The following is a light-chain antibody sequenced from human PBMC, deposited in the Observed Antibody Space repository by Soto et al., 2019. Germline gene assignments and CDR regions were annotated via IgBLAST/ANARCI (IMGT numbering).Light chain of an antibody. CDR2: GAS. CDR3: QQFGSSLPWT. Sequence: EIVMTQSPATLSVSPGERATLSCRASQSVSGTYLAWYQQKPGQAPRLLIYGASSRATGIPDRFSGSGSGTDFTLTISRLEPEDFAVYYCQQFGSSLPWTFGQGTKVDIK. J-gene: IGKJ1*01. CDR1: QSVSGTY. V-gene: IGKV3-20*01.